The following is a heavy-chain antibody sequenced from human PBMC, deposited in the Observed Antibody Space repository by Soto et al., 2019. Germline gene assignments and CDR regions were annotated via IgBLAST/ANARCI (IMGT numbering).Heavy chain of an antibody. V-gene: IGHV3-9*01. CDR3: AKDRYGSLEGGMDV. Sequence: EVQLVESGGGLVQPGRSLRLSCAASGFIFDDFDMHWVRQAPGKGLEWVSGVTWNSGNIDYADSVKGRFTITRDNAKNSLYLQMNGLRGEDTALYYCAKDRYGSLEGGMDVWGQGTTVTVSS. J-gene: IGHJ6*02. CDR1: GFIFDDFD. D-gene: IGHD1-26*01. CDR2: VTWNSGNI.